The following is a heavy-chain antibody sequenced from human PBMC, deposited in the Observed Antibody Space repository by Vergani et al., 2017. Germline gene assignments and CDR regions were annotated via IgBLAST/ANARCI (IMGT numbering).Heavy chain of an antibody. Sequence: QVQLVQSGAEVKKPGSSVKVSCKASGGTFSSYTISWVRQAPGQGLEWMGRIIPILGIANYAQKFQGRVTITADKSTSTAYMELSSLRSEDTAVYYCASVERGDCSGGRGPGDYWGQGTLVTVSS. CDR3: ASVERGDCSGGRGPGDY. CDR2: IIPILGIA. V-gene: IGHV1-69*02. CDR1: GGTFSSYT. D-gene: IGHD2-15*01. J-gene: IGHJ4*02.